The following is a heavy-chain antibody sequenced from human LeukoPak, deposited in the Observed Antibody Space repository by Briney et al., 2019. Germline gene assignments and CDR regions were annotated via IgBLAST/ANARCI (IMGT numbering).Heavy chain of an antibody. CDR2: ISGSGGST. CDR1: GFTFSSYA. D-gene: IGHD3-10*01. CDR3: ANYGSGSRYYYYMDV. J-gene: IGHJ6*03. V-gene: IGHV3-23*01. Sequence: GGSLRLSCAASGFTFSSYAMSWVRHAPGKGLDWVSAISGSGGSTYYADSVKVRFTICRDNSKNTLYLQMNSRRAEDTAVYYCANYGSGSRYYYYMDVWGKGTTVTVSS.